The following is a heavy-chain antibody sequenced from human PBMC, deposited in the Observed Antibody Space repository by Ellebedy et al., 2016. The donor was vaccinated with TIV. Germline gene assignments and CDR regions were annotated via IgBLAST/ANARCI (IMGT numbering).Heavy chain of an antibody. CDR3: AGGRHTYYYDSDGAFDI. J-gene: IGHJ3*02. CDR1: GFTFSSYW. Sequence: GGSLRLXXAASGFTFSSYWMHWVRQAPGKGLVWVSRINSDGSSTSYADSVKGRFTISRDNAKNTLYLQMNSLRAEDTAVYYCAGGRHTYYYDSDGAFDIWGQGTMVTVSS. CDR2: INSDGSST. V-gene: IGHV3-74*01. D-gene: IGHD3-22*01.